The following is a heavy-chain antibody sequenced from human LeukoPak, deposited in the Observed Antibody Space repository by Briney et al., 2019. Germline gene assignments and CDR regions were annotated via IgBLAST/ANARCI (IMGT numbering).Heavy chain of an antibody. CDR1: GYRFTTYW. CDR2: IYAGDSDT. Sequence: GESLKISCKGSGYRFTTYWIGWVRQMPGKGLEWMGIIYAGDSDTRYSPSCQGQVNISAATSISTASLQWSSLKASDTATYYCARHISDCGGDCPFDSWGQGTLVTVSS. D-gene: IGHD2-21*02. V-gene: IGHV5-51*01. CDR3: ARHISDCGGDCPFDS. J-gene: IGHJ4*02.